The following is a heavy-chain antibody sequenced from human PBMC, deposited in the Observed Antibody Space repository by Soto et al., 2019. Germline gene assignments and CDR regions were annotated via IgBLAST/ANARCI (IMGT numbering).Heavy chain of an antibody. Sequence: GGSLRLSCTASGFTFSSYATHWVRQAPGKGLEWVAVISYDGSNKYYADSVKGRFTISRDNSKNTLYLQMNSLRAEDTAVYYCARKVSGGDPSPDAFDIWGQGTMVTVSS. CDR3: ARKVSGGDPSPDAFDI. CDR1: GFTFSSYA. V-gene: IGHV3-30*04. D-gene: IGHD2-21*02. CDR2: ISYDGSNK. J-gene: IGHJ3*02.